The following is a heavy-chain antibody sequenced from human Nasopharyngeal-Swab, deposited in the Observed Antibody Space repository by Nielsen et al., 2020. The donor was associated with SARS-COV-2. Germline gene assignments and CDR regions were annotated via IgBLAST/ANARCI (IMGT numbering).Heavy chain of an antibody. V-gene: IGHV3-48*04. CDR3: ARGMWFRELPTTFYYYGMDV. CDR2: ISSSSSTI. Sequence: GGSLRLSCAASGFTFSSYSMNWVRQAPGKGLEWVSYISSSSSTIYYADSVKGRFTISRDNAKNSPYLQMNSLRAEDTAVYYCARGMWFRELPTTFYYYGMDVWGQGTTVTVSS. CDR1: GFTFSSYS. D-gene: IGHD3-10*01. J-gene: IGHJ6*02.